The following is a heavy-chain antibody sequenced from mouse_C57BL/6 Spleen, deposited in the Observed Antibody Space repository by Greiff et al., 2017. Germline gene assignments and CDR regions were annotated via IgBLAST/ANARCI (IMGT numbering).Heavy chain of an antibody. CDR3: AREITTVYFDY. CDR1: GYSITSGYY. V-gene: IGHV3-6*01. Sequence: DVKLQESGPGLVKPSQSLSLTCSVTGYSITSGYYWNWIRQFPGNKLEWMGYISYDGSNNYNPSLKNRIAITRDTSKNQFFLKLNSVTTEDTATYYCAREITTVYFDYWGQGTTLTVSS. D-gene: IGHD1-1*01. J-gene: IGHJ2*01. CDR2: ISYDGSN.